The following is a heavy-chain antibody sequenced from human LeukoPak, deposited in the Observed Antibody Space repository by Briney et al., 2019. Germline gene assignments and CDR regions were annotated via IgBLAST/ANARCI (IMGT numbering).Heavy chain of an antibody. CDR3: AKVHQHDYGYFDY. CDR2: IKTDGSIT. D-gene: IGHD4-17*01. CDR1: EFTFSSFW. Sequence: GGSLRLSCAASEFTFSSFWMHWVRQAPGKGLVWVSRIKTDGSITTYADSVKGRFTISRDNSKNTLYLQINRLRAEDTAIYYCAKVHQHDYGYFDYWGQGTLVTVSS. J-gene: IGHJ4*02. V-gene: IGHV3-74*03.